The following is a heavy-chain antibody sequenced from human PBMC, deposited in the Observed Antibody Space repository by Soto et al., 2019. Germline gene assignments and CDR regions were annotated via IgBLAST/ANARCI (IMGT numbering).Heavy chain of an antibody. V-gene: IGHV4-39*07. CDR1: GGSISSSSYY. J-gene: IGHJ3*02. CDR3: ARGRGWRHAFDI. Sequence: SETLSLTCTVSGGSISSSSYYWGWIRQPPGKGLEWIGSINHSGSTNYNPSLKSRVTISVDTSKNQFSLKLSSVTAADTAVYYCARGRGWRHAFDIWGQGTMVTVSS. D-gene: IGHD6-19*01. CDR2: INHSGST.